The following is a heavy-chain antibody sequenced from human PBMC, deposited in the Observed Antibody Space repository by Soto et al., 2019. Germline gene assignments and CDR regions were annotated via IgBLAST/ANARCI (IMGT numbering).Heavy chain of an antibody. CDR2: IYYSGST. Sequence: QVQLQESGPGLVKPPETLSLTCTVSGGSISSYYWSWIRQPPGKGLEWIGYIYYSGSTNYNPSLKSRVTISVDTSKNQFSLKLSSVTAADTAVYYCARSDGRYWGQGTLVTVSS. CDR3: ARSDGRY. J-gene: IGHJ4*02. V-gene: IGHV4-59*01. CDR1: GGSISSYY.